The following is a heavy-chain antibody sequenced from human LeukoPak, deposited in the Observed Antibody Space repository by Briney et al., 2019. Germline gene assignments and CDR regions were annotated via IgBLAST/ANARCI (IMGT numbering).Heavy chain of an antibody. D-gene: IGHD7-27*01. CDR3: ARGGRTGALGY. V-gene: IGHV4-30-4*01. Sequence: SETLSLTWTVSGGSISSGDYYWSWIRQPPGKGLEWIGYIYYSGSTYYNPSLKSRVTISVDTSKNQFSLKLSSVTAADTAVYYCARGGRTGALGYWGQGTLVTVSS. CDR1: GGSISSGDYY. J-gene: IGHJ4*02. CDR2: IYYSGST.